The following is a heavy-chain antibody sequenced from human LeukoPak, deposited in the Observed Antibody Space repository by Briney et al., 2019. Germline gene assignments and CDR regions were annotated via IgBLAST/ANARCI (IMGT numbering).Heavy chain of an antibody. J-gene: IGHJ4*02. V-gene: IGHV3-21*01. CDR3: ARVCSSTSCYYYFDY. CDR2: ISSSSSYI. Sequence: GGSLRLSCAASGFTFSSYSMNWVRQAPGKGLEWVSSISSSSSYIYYADSVKGRFTISRDNAKNSLYLQMNSLRAEDTAVYYCARVCSSTSCYYYFDYWGQGTLVTVSS. D-gene: IGHD2-2*01. CDR1: GFTFSSYS.